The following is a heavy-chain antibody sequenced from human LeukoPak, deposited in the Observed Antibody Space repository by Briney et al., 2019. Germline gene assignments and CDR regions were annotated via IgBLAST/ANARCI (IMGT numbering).Heavy chain of an antibody. V-gene: IGHV3-53*01. CDR2: IYSGGST. CDR1: GFTVNSNY. J-gene: IGHJ4*02. CDR3: ARPLDSSNNYFDY. D-gene: IGHD6-13*01. Sequence: GGSLRLSCAASGFTVNSNYMIWVRQAPGKGLEWVSVIYSGGSTHYADSVEGRITISRDNSKNTLFLQMNSLRAEDTAVYYCARPLDSSNNYFDYWGQGTLVTVSA.